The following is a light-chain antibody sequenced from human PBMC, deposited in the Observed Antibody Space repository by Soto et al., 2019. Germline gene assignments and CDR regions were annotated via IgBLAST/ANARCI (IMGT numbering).Light chain of an antibody. CDR3: SSFTNSATRV. Sequence: QSVLTQPASVSGSPGQSITVSCTGTSSDVGAYNYVSWYQQHPGKAPKLMIYEVSNRPSGVSNRFSVSKSGNMASLTISGLQAEDEADYYCSSFTNSATRVFGGGTKLTVL. CDR2: EVS. CDR1: SSDVGAYNY. J-gene: IGLJ3*02. V-gene: IGLV2-14*01.